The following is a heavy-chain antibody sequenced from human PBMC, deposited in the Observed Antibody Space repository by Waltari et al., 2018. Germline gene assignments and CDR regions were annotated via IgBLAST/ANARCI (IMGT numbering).Heavy chain of an antibody. D-gene: IGHD6-13*01. CDR1: GFTFSSYS. V-gene: IGHV3-48*01. J-gene: IGHJ4*02. CDR3: ARNRYSSSWYLGGFDY. CDR2: ISSSSSTI. Sequence: EVQLVESGGGLVQPGGSLRLSCAASGFTFSSYSMNWVRQAPGKGLEWFSYISSSSSTIYYADSVKGRFTISRDNAKNSLYLQMNSLRAEDTAVYYCARNRYSSSWYLGGFDYWGQGTLVTVSS.